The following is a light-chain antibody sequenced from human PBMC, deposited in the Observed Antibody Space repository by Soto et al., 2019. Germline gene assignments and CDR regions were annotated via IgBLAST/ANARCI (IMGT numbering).Light chain of an antibody. CDR1: QTISSW. J-gene: IGKJ1*01. V-gene: IGKV1-5*03. CDR3: QHYNSYSEA. Sequence: DIQVTQYPPTLSASVGGRVTITCRASQTISSWLAWYQQKPGKAPKLLIYKASTLKSGVPSRFTGSGSGTEFTLTISSLQPGDFATYYCQHYNSYSEAFGQGTKVDIK. CDR2: KAS.